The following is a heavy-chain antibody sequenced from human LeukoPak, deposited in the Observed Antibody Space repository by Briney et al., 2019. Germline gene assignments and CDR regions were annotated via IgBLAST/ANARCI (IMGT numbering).Heavy chain of an antibody. CDR2: IYYSGST. D-gene: IGHD3-9*01. CDR1: GGSISSYY. J-gene: IGHJ4*02. V-gene: IGHV4-59*01. CDR3: ARSPTITYYDILTGYFPYYFDY. Sequence: SETLSLTCTVSGGSISSYYWSWIRQPPGKGLEWIGYIYYSGSTNYNPSLKSRVTISVDTSKNQFSLKLSSVTAADTAVYYCARSPTITYYDILTGYFPYYFDYWGQGTPVTVSS.